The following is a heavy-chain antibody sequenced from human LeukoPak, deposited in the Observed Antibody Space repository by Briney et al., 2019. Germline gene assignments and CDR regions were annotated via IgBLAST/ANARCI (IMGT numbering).Heavy chain of an antibody. CDR3: ARDRNSYGYLTLDY. Sequence: GGSLRLSCAASGLTFSSYEMNWVRQAPGKGLEWVSYISSSGSTIYYADSVKGRFTISRDNAKNSLYLQMNSLRAEDTAVYYCARDRNSYGYLTLDYWGQGTLVTVSS. J-gene: IGHJ4*02. CDR2: ISSSGSTI. CDR1: GLTFSSYE. V-gene: IGHV3-48*03. D-gene: IGHD5-18*01.